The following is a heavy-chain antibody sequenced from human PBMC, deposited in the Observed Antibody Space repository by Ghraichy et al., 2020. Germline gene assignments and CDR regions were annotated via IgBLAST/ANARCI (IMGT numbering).Heavy chain of an antibody. CDR2: IIPIFGIA. CDR1: GGTFSSYA. J-gene: IGHJ6*02. Sequence: SVKVSCKASGGTFSSYAISWVRQAPGQGLEWMGGIIPIFGIANYAQKLQGRVTITADKSTSTAYMELSSLRSEDTAVYYCARDSGIAARHYYGMDVWGQGTTVTVSS. CDR3: ARDSGIAARHYYGMDV. V-gene: IGHV1-69*10. D-gene: IGHD6-6*01.